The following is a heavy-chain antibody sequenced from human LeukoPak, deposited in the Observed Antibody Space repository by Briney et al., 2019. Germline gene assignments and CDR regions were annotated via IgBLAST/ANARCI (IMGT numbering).Heavy chain of an antibody. CDR1: GGSFNSYS. CDR2: VTHGGST. CDR3: ARGTEKTRISGYYSFDH. J-gene: IGHJ4*02. Sequence: SETLSLTCAVHGGSFNSYSWSWIRQPPGKGLEWIGEVTHGGSTNYNPSLKSRVTISVDTSRNQFSLKLTSVTAADTAVYYCARGTEKTRISGYYSFDHWGQGTLVTVSS. V-gene: IGHV4-34*01. D-gene: IGHD5-12*01.